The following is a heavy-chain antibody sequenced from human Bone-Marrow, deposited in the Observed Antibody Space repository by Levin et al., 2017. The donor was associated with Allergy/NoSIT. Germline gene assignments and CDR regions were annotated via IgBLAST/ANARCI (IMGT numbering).Heavy chain of an antibody. Sequence: ASVKVSCKASGYTFTNYDIHWVRQAPGQGLEWMGWINPKTGGTYLAQKFQGRVTMTRDTSISTAYMELSSLRSDDTAMYYCARSIAAVDYFWFDPWGQGTLVTVSS. V-gene: IGHV1-2*02. J-gene: IGHJ5*02. CDR3: ARSIAAVDYFWFDP. D-gene: IGHD6-13*01. CDR1: GYTFTNYD. CDR2: INPKTGGT.